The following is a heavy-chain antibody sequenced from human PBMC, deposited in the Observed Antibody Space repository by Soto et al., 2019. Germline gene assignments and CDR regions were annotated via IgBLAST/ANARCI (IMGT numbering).Heavy chain of an antibody. V-gene: IGHV3-30-3*01. J-gene: IGHJ6*02. CDR3: ARDIPRGIAAAGYYYYYGMDV. CDR1: GFTFSSYA. D-gene: IGHD6-13*01. CDR2: ISYDGSNK. Sequence: PGGSLRLSCAASGFTFSSYAMHWVRQAPGKGLEWVAVISYDGSNKYYADSVKGRFTISRDNAKNSLYLQMNSLRDEDTAVYYCARDIPRGIAAAGYYYYYGMDVWGQGTTVTVSS.